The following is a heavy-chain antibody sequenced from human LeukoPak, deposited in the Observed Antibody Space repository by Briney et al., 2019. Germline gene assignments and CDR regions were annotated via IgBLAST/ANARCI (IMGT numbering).Heavy chain of an antibody. J-gene: IGHJ4*02. CDR3: AKGTGRLYASEFDF. CDR1: GFTFNIYG. CDR2: IRYDGSNK. V-gene: IGHV3-30*02. D-gene: IGHD3-10*01. Sequence: GGSLRLSCAASGFTFNIYGMHWVRQAPGKGLEWVAFIRYDGSNKYSADSVQGRFIISRDNSKNTLYLQMKSLRGEDTAVYYCAKGTGRLYASEFDFWGQGTLVAVSS.